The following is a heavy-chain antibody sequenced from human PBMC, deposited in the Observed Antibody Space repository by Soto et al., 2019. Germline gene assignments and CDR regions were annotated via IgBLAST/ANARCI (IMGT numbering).Heavy chain of an antibody. CDR3: ARDPRGYSYGYFDY. Sequence: PSETLSLTCAVSGYSISSGYYWGWIRQPPGKGLEWIGSIYHSGSTYYNPSLKSRVTISVDTSKNQFSLKLSSVTAADTAVYYCARDPRGYSYGYFDYWGKGTVVTVS. CDR1: GYSISSGYY. D-gene: IGHD5-18*01. CDR2: IYHSGST. J-gene: IGHJ4*02. V-gene: IGHV4-38-2*02.